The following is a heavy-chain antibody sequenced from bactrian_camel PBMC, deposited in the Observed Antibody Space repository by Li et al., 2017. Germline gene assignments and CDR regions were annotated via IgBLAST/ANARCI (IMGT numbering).Heavy chain of an antibody. CDR2: LSEDGNT. D-gene: IGHD1*01. CDR3: TADVLVPPTYGCISAFVTGY. CDR1: GFTLHDSD. J-gene: IGHJ6*01. V-gene: IGHV3S53*01. Sequence: HVQLVESGGGSVQAGGSLRLSCTPSGFTLHDSDMGWYRQAPGNECELVSTLSEDGNTYYADSVKGRFTISQDNAANMVSLQMNSLRPEDTAVYICTADVLVPPTYGCISAFVTGYWGQGTQVTVS.